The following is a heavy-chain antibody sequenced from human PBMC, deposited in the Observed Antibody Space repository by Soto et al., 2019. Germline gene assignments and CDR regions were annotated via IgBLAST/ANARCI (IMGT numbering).Heavy chain of an antibody. J-gene: IGHJ3*02. CDR1: GGTLSSYA. D-gene: IGHD3-22*01. V-gene: IGHV1-69*01. Sequence: VELSCQASGGTLSSYAISSVRQPPGQKIEWMGGIIPIFGTANYAQKFQGRVTITADESTSTAYMELSSLRSEDTAVYYCARYLAYYDDSSGYSLDNAFDIWGQGTMVTVSS. CDR3: ARYLAYYDDSSGYSLDNAFDI. CDR2: IIPIFGTA.